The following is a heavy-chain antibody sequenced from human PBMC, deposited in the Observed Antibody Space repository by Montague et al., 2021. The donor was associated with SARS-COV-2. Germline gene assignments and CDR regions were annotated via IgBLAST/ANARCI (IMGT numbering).Heavy chain of an antibody. CDR1: GGSISIGSYY. Sequence: TLSLTCTVAGGSISIGSYYWSWIRQPAGKGLEWIGRISISGSTNYNPSLKSRVTISVDTSKNPFSLKLSSVTAADTAVYYCARDIAVAGLFDYWGQGTLVTVSS. CDR2: ISISGST. J-gene: IGHJ4*02. CDR3: ARDIAVAGLFDY. V-gene: IGHV4-61*02. D-gene: IGHD6-19*01.